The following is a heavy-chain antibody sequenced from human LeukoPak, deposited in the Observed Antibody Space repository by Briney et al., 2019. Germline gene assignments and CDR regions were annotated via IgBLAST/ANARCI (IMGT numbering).Heavy chain of an antibody. CDR3: ARGPRVAPSSGSYYSPFRY. CDR1: GGSFSGYY. V-gene: IGHV4-34*01. Sequence: PSETLSLTCAVYGGSFSGYYWSWIRQPPGKGLEWIGGINHSGSTNYNPSLKSRVTISVDTSKNQFSLKLSSVTAADTAVYYCARGPRVAPSSGSYYSPFRYWGQGTLVTVSS. CDR2: INHSGST. D-gene: IGHD3-10*01. J-gene: IGHJ4*02.